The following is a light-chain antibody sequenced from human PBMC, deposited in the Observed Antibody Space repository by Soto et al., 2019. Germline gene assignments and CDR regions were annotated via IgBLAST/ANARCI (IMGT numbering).Light chain of an antibody. CDR2: GAS. CDR3: QQSHSTPLT. Sequence: DIQVIQSPSSLSASVGDRVTITCRASLRISTYLNWYQHKPGKAPKLLIYGASSLQSGVPSRFSGSGSGTDFTLTISSLHPEDSETYYCQQSHSTPLTFGGGTNLEI. CDR1: LRISTY. J-gene: IGKJ4*01. V-gene: IGKV1-39*01.